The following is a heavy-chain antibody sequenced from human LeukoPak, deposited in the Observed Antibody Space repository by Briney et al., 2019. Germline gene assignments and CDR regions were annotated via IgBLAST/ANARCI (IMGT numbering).Heavy chain of an antibody. CDR1: GYTFTSYD. J-gene: IGHJ6*03. V-gene: IGHV1-2*02. Sequence: GASVKVSCKASGYTFTSYDINWVRQAPGQGLEWMGWINPNSGGTNYAQKFQGRVTMTRDTSISTAYMDLSRLRSDDTAVYYCAGGSYYYYYYIDVWGKGTTVIVSS. CDR2: INPNSGGT. CDR3: AGGSYYYYYYIDV.